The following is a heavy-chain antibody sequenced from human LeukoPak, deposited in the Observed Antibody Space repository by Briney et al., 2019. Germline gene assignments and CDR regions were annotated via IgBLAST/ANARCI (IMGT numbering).Heavy chain of an antibody. V-gene: IGHV4-31*03. CDR2: IRNGGFT. J-gene: IGHJ5*02. Sequence: SETLSLTCTVSGGSISSGGYYWSWIRQLPGKGLEWIGYIRNGGFTNYNPSLKSRMTMSIDRSKNQVYLNVISVTAADTAVYYCARQYNYLFDPWGRGTLVIVSS. CDR3: ARQYNYLFDP. CDR1: GGSISSGGYY. D-gene: IGHD5-12*01.